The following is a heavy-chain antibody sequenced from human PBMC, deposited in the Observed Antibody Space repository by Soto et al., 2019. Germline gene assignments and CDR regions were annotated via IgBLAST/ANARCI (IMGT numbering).Heavy chain of an antibody. CDR2: NYYSGST. CDR3: ARAMVVTQNWFDP. Sequence: SETLSLASTVSGGSISSSSYYWGWIRQPPGKGLEWIGSNYYSGSTYYDPSLKSRVTIAVDTSKNQFSLTLRSVTAADPAVYYCARAMVVTQNWFDPWGQGTLVTVSS. CDR1: GGSISSSSYY. J-gene: IGHJ5*02. V-gene: IGHV4-39*01. D-gene: IGHD2-21*02.